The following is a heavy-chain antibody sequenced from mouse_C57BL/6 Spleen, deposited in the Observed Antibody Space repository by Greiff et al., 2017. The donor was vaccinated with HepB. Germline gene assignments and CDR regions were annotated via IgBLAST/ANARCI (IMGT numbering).Heavy chain of an antibody. J-gene: IGHJ3*01. D-gene: IGHD2-4*01. V-gene: IGHV5-17*01. Sequence: EVKLVESGGGLVKPGGSLKLSCAASGFTFSDYGMHWVRQAPEKGLEWVAYISSGSSTIYYADTVTGRFTISRDNAKNTLFLQMTSLRSEDTAMYYCARPGDYDRGFAYWGQGTLVTVSA. CDR3: ARPGDYDRGFAY. CDR1: GFTFSDYG. CDR2: ISSGSSTI.